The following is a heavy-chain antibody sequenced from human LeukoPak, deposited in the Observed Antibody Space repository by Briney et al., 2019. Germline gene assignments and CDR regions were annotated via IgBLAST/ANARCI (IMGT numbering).Heavy chain of an antibody. Sequence: PGGSLRLSCVASGFTFGNFWMSWVRHPPGRGLEWVANILPEGDEKYHVESVMGRFTISRDNAESSLFLQMNGLRAEDTAVYYCARGDAFSGDHWGQGTLVTVSS. V-gene: IGHV3-7*04. CDR2: ILPEGDEK. J-gene: IGHJ4*02. CDR1: GFTFGNFW. CDR3: ARGDAFSGDH.